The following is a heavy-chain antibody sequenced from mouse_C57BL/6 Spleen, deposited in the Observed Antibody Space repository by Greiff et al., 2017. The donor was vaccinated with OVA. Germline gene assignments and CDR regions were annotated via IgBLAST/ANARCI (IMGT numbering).Heavy chain of an antibody. CDR1: GYSITSGYY. J-gene: IGHJ1*03. V-gene: IGHV3-6*01. D-gene: IGHD1-1*01. Sequence: EVQLQQSGPGLVKPSQSLSLTCSVTGYSITSGYYWNWIRQFPGNKLEWMGYISYDGSNNYNPSLKNRISITRDTSKNQFFLKLNSVTTEDTATYYCAREGDYYGSSDWYFDVWGTGTTVTVSS. CDR2: ISYDGSN. CDR3: AREGDYYGSSDWYFDV.